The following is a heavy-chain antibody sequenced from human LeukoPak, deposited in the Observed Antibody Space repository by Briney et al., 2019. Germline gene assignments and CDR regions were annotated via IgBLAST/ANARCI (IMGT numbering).Heavy chain of an antibody. Sequence: KPSETLSLTCTVSGGSISSHYWSWIRQPPGKGLEWIGYIYYGGSTNYNPSLKSRVTISVDTSKNQFSLKLSSVTAADTAVYYCARSAGITGTRAWFDPWGQGTLVTVSS. V-gene: IGHV4-59*08. J-gene: IGHJ5*02. CDR1: GGSISSHY. D-gene: IGHD1-20*01. CDR3: ARSAGITGTRAWFDP. CDR2: IYYGGST.